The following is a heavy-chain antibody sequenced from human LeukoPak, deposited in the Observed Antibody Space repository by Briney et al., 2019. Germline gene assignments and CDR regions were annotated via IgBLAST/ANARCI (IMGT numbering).Heavy chain of an antibody. D-gene: IGHD1-7*01. CDR1: GYSISSGYY. J-gene: IGHJ3*02. CDR2: IYHSGST. V-gene: IGHV4-38-2*02. Sequence: SETLSLTCTVSGYSISSGYYWGWIRQRPGKGLEWIGSIYHSGSTYYNPSLKSRVTISVDRSKNQFSLKLSSVTAADTAVYYCARTPRNYDAFDIWGQGTMVTVSS. CDR3: ARTPRNYDAFDI.